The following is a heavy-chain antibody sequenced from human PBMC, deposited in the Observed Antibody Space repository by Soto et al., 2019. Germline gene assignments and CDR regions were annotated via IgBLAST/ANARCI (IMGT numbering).Heavy chain of an antibody. Sequence: SETLSLTCAVSGDPISSSKWWTWVRQTPGKGLEWIGKIDQNGITNYNPSLESRVTILKDNSKNQLSLKLTSVTAVDSAVYYCARLNRDYYSCGMDVWGQGATVTVYS. V-gene: IGHV4-4*02. CDR1: GDPISSSKW. CDR2: IDQNGIT. J-gene: IGHJ6*02. CDR3: ARLNRDYYSCGMDV.